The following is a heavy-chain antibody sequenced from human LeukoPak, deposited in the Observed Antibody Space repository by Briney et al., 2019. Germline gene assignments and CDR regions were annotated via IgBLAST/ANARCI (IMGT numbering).Heavy chain of an antibody. V-gene: IGHV4-34*01. D-gene: IGHD3-10*01. CDR2: INHSGST. CDR3: AGGVYGSGSSYYYYSMVV. Sequence: AETLSLTCAVYGGSFSGYYWSWIRQPPGKGLEWIGEINHSGSTKYNPSPKCRVTISVDTSKNQFSLKLSSVTAADTAVYYFAGGVYGSGSSYYYYSMVVWGKGTTVTVSS. J-gene: IGHJ6*03. CDR1: GGSFSGYY.